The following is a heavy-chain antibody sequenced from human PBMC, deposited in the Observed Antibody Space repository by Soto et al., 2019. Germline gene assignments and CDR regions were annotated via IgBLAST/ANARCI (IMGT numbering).Heavy chain of an antibody. Sequence: PSETLSLTCTVSGDSIGTTHSYWAWIRQSPGKGLEWIGNIHYSGSTYYMPSLRSRVTLSVDTSKNQFSLRLTSVTAEDTAVYYCAKDRRDSSGLFLFFDYWGQGTLVTVSS. D-gene: IGHD3-22*01. J-gene: IGHJ4*02. CDR2: IHYSGST. CDR1: GDSIGTTHSY. CDR3: AKDRRDSSGLFLFFDY. V-gene: IGHV4-39*02.